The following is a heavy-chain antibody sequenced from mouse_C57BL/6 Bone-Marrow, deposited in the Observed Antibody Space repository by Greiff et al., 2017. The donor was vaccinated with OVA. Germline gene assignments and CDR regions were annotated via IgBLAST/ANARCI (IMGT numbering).Heavy chain of an antibody. D-gene: IGHD1-1*01. J-gene: IGHJ2*01. Sequence: EVQLQQSVAELVRPGASVKLSCTASGFNINNTYMHWVKQRPEQGLEWIGRIDPANGNTTYAPKFQGKATITADTSSNTAYLQLSSLTSEDTAIYYCASYYGRGLDYWGQGTTLTVSS. CDR3: ASYYGRGLDY. CDR1: GFNINNTY. V-gene: IGHV14-3*01. CDR2: IDPANGNT.